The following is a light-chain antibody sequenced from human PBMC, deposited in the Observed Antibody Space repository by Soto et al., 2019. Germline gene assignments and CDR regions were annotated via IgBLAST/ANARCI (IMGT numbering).Light chain of an antibody. J-gene: IGKJ5*01. Sequence: EIVMTKSPCTLSVSPGERATLSRRASQSVSINLAWYQQKPGQAPRLLIYDASTRATGIPARFSGSGSGTEFTLTISSLQSKDFAVYYCQQYNNWPPITFGQGTLLEI. CDR2: DAS. CDR3: QQYNNWPPIT. V-gene: IGKV3D-15*01. CDR1: QSVSIN.